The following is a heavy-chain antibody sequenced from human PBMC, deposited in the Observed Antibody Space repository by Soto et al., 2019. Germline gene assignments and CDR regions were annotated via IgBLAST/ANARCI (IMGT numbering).Heavy chain of an antibody. V-gene: IGHV3-33*08. D-gene: IGHD2-2*01. CDR2: IWYDGSNK. CDR1: GFTFSSYA. J-gene: IGHJ3*02. Sequence: GGSLRLSCAASGFTFSSYAMHWVRQAPGKGLEWVAVIWYDGSNKYYADSVKGRFTISRDNSKNTLYLQMNSLRAEDTAVYYCARDVWDIVVVPAAMEGPADPFDIWGQGTMVTVSS. CDR3: ARDVWDIVVVPAAMEGPADPFDI.